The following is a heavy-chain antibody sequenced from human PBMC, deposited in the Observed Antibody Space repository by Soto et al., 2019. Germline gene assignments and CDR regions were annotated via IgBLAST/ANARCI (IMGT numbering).Heavy chain of an antibody. CDR3: ARAGRGYSNYPNWFDP. D-gene: IGHD4-4*01. CDR1: GGSISSGGYY. J-gene: IGHJ5*02. V-gene: IGHV4-31*03. Sequence: PSETLSLTCTVSGGSISSGGYYWSWIRQHPGKGLEWIGYIYYSGSTYYKTSLKSRVTISVDTSKNQFSLKLSSVTAADTAVYYCARAGRGYSNYPNWFDPWGQGTLVTVSS. CDR2: IYYSGST.